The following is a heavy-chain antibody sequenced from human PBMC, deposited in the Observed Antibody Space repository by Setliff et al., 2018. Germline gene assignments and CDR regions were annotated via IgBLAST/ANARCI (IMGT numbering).Heavy chain of an antibody. V-gene: IGHV3-74*01. J-gene: IGHJ6*03. CDR2: TNRDGSSL. CDR3: ARDQGGIEQLVVGYYYYYMDV. D-gene: IGHD6-6*01. CDR1: GLSFSDYW. Sequence: GGSLRLSCAGSGLSFSDYWIHWARQAPGKGLVWISRTNRDGSSLRYADSVKGRFTISRDNAKKMVYLQMNSLRAEDTAVYYCARDQGGIEQLVVGYYYYYMDVWGKGTTVTVSS.